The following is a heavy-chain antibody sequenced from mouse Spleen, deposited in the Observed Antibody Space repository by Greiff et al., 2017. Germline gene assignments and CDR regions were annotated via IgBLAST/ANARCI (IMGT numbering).Heavy chain of an antibody. CDR2: IDPSDSYT. CDR3: ARVTGTTWYFDV. V-gene: IGHV1-69*02. D-gene: IGHD4-1*01. Sequence: QVQLKQSGAELAKPGASVKLSCKASGYTFTSYWMHWVKQRPGQGLEWIGEIDPSDSYTNYNQKFKGKATLTVDKSSSTAYMQLSSLTSEDSAVYYCARVTGTTWYFDVWGAGTTVTVSS. CDR1: GYTFTSYW. J-gene: IGHJ1*01.